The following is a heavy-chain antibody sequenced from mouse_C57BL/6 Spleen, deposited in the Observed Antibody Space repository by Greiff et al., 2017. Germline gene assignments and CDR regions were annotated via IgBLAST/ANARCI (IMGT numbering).Heavy chain of an antibody. CDR3: TRDGYFAY. J-gene: IGHJ3*01. CDR1: GFNIKDDY. Sequence: VHVKQSGAELVRPGASVKLSCTASGFNIKDDYMHWVKQRPEQGLEWIGWIDPENGDAEYASKFQGKATITADTSSNTAYLQLSSLTSEDTAVYYCTRDGYFAYWGQGTLVTVSA. D-gene: IGHD2-3*01. V-gene: IGHV14-4*01. CDR2: IDPENGDA.